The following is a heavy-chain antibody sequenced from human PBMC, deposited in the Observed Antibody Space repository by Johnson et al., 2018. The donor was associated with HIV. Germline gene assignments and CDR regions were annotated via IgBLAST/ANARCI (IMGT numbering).Heavy chain of an antibody. CDR3: ARDHNSSNCSGVTCYSAAFDI. J-gene: IGHJ3*02. CDR2: MSFYETNS. CDR1: GFSFSSFA. D-gene: IGHD2-15*01. Sequence: QVQLVESGRGVVQPGRSLRLSCVASGFSFSSFAMHWVRQAPGKGLQWVAVMSFYETNSYDSDSVDVKGRFTISRDNSKNTLYLQMDSLRGEDTAVYYCARDHNSSNCSGVTCYSAAFDIWGQGTMVTVSS. V-gene: IGHV3-30-3*01.